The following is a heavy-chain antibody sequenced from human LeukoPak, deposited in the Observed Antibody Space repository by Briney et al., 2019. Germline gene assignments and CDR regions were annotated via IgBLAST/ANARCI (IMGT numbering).Heavy chain of an antibody. D-gene: IGHD3-3*01. Sequence: SGTLSLTCTVSSGSFSRGGYDGSWSRPHPGNCLEWIVNIYHTGGTFYNPSLQSRFIISVDTSKNQFSLKVSSVTAADTAIYYCARRNDPWSGPRNWFDPWGQGILVTVSS. CDR2: IYHTGGT. CDR1: SGSFSRGGYD. CDR3: ARRNDPWSGPRNWFDP. V-gene: IGHV4-31*03. J-gene: IGHJ5*02.